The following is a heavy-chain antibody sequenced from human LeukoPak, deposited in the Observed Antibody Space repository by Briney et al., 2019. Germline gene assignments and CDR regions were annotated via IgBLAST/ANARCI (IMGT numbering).Heavy chain of an antibody. CDR2: ISSSGSTI. CDR1: GFTFSDYY. J-gene: IGHJ4*02. CDR3: AKAPVTTCSGTFCYPFDY. V-gene: IGHV3-11*01. Sequence: SGGSLRLSCAASGFTFSDYYMSWIRQAPGKGLEWVSYISSSGSTIYYADPVRGRLTISRDSSKNTLYLQMSSLRAEDAGVYYCAKAPVTTCSGTFCYPFDYWGQGTLVTVSS. D-gene: IGHD2-15*01.